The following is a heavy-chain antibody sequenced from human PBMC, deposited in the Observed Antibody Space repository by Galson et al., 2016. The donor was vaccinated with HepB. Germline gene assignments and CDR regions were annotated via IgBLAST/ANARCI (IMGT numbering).Heavy chain of an antibody. CDR1: GFTLSTYS. V-gene: IGHV3-48*02. D-gene: IGHD3-16*01. Sequence: SLRLSCAASGFTLSTYSMNWFRQAPEKGLEWVSYMSSSGTSVYYTDSVKGRFTISRDNAKNSLYLQMNSLRDEDTAVYYCASPFAPERGRYVLWGQGTLVTVSS. CDR3: ASPFAPERGRYVL. J-gene: IGHJ5*02. CDR2: MSSSGTSV.